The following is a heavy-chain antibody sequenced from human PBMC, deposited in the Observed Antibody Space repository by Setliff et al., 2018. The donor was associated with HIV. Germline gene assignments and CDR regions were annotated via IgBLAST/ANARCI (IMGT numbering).Heavy chain of an antibody. Sequence: SETLSLTCTVSGGSISNYYWSWIWQPPGKGLEWIGCGYYSGITHYDPSLKSRVSISVDASKNQFSLRLNSVTVADTAVYFCARSSRGSLRDLDYWGPGTLVTVS. CDR3: ARSSRGSLRDLDY. CDR2: GYYSGIT. J-gene: IGHJ4*02. CDR1: GGSISNYY. D-gene: IGHD2-21*02. V-gene: IGHV4-59*08.